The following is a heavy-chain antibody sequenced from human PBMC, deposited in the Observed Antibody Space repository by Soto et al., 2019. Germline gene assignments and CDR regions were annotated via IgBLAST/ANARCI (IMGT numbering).Heavy chain of an antibody. V-gene: IGHV3-30*03. CDR2: ILYDGSYK. J-gene: IGHJ6*02. Sequence: GSLRLSCAASGFTFSSYGMHWVRQAPGKGLEWVAVILYDGSYKYYADSVKGRFTTSRDNSKNTLYLQMNSLRDEDTAVYYCARVIMDVWGQGTTVTVSS. CDR1: GFTFSSYG. CDR3: ARVIMDV.